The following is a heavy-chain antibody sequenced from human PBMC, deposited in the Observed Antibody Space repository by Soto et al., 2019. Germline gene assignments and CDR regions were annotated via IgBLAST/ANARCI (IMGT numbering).Heavy chain of an antibody. D-gene: IGHD3-16*01. CDR1: GFTFSGHG. CDR2: VWHDGSKE. J-gene: IGHJ4*02. CDR3: ARGRGGDYAGNSGYYDY. Sequence: QVQLVESGGGVVQPGRSLRLSCAASGFTFSGHGMHWVRQAPGKGLEWVAVVWHDGSKEYYTDSVKGRFTISRDKSKNTLYLQMNSLRAEDTAVYSCARGRGGDYAGNSGYYDYWGQGTLVTVSS. V-gene: IGHV3-33*01.